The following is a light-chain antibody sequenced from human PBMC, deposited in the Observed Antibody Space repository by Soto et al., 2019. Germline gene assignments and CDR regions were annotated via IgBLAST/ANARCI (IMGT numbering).Light chain of an antibody. CDR2: GNT. V-gene: IGLV1-40*01. J-gene: IGLJ2*01. Sequence: QSVLTQPPSVSGAPGQRVTFSCTGSSSNIGAGYDVHWYQQFPGTAPRLLIYGNTNRPSGVPDRFSGSKSGTSASLAITGLQAEDEADYYCQSYDSSLSGSQVVFGGGTKLTVL. CDR3: QSYDSSLSGSQVV. CDR1: SSNIGAGYD.